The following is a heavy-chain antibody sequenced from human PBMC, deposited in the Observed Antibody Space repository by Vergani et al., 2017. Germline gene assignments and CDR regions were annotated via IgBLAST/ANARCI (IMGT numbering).Heavy chain of an antibody. CDR1: GGSISSYY. D-gene: IGHD6-13*01. CDR2: IYYSGST. J-gene: IGHJ2*01. Sequence: QVQLQESGPGLVKPSETLSLTCTVSGGSISSYYWRWIRQPPGKGLEWIGYIYYSGSTNYNPSLKSRVTISVDTSKNQFSLKLSSVTAADTAVYYCARIWGSSWYWYFDLWGRGTLVTVSS. V-gene: IGHV4-59*01. CDR3: ARIWGSSWYWYFDL.